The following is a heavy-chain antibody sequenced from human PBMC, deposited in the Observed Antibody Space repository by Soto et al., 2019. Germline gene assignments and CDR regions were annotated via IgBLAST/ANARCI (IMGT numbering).Heavy chain of an antibody. CDR1: GFTFSSYA. CDR3: ASGGVRFLEWEYYGMDV. D-gene: IGHD3-3*01. CDR2: ISYDGSNK. J-gene: IGHJ6*02. Sequence: GGSLRLSCAASGFTFSSYAMHWVRQAPGKGLEWVAVISYDGSNKYYADSVKGRFTISRDNSKNTLYLQMNSLRAEDTAVYYCASGGVRFLEWEYYGMDVWGQGTTVTVSS. V-gene: IGHV3-30-3*01.